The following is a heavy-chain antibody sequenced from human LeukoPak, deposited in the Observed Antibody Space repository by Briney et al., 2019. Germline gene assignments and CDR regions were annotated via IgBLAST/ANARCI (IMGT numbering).Heavy chain of an antibody. CDR1: GGSISGGSYA. V-gene: IGHV4-30-2*01. CDR2: IYPNGST. D-gene: IGHD3-10*01. Sequence: PSETLSLTCAVSGGSISGGSYACGWIRQPRGEGLELIGYIYPNGSTYDHPSLKSPPILSLDKCANPFSLNLISLTSPGPAFYSCAKVRKLLRFGALVFAFYIWGQGTMVTVSS. J-gene: IGHJ3*02. CDR3: AKVRKLLRFGALVFAFYI.